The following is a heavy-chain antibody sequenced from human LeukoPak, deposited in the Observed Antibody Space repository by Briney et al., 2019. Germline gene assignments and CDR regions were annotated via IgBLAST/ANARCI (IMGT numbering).Heavy chain of an antibody. Sequence: PGGSLRLSCAASGFTFSSYAMHWVRQAPGKGLEWVAVISYDGSNKYYADSVKGRFTISRDNSKNTLYLQMNSLRAEDTAVYYCARDRGYYDSSGDAFDIWGQGTMVTVSS. CDR2: ISYDGSNK. V-gene: IGHV3-30-3*01. J-gene: IGHJ3*02. D-gene: IGHD3-22*01. CDR3: ARDRGYYDSSGDAFDI. CDR1: GFTFSSYA.